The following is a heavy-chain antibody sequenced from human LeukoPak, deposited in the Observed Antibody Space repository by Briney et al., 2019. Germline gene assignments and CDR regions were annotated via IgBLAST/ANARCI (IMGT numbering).Heavy chain of an antibody. CDR3: ARDVLLWFGEFDY. CDR1: GYTFTSYD. D-gene: IGHD3-10*01. J-gene: IGHJ4*02. Sequence: ASVKVSCKASGYTFTSYDINWVRQATGQGLEWMGWMNPNSGNTNYAQKLQGRVTMTTDTSTSTAYMELRSLRSDDTAVYYCARDVLLWFGEFDYWGQGTLVTVSS. V-gene: IGHV1-18*01. CDR2: MNPNSGNT.